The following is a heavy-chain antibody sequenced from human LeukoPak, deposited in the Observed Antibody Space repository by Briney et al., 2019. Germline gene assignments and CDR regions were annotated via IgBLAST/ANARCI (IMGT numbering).Heavy chain of an antibody. Sequence: ASVKVSCKASGYTFTSYGISWVRQAPGQGLEWMGWISAYNGNTNYAQKVQGRVTMTTDTSTSTAYMELRSLTSDDTAVYYCARDHCSSTSCPTNWFDPWGKGTLVTVSS. D-gene: IGHD2-2*01. CDR3: ARDHCSSTSCPTNWFDP. V-gene: IGHV1-18*01. CDR1: GYTFTSYG. CDR2: ISAYNGNT. J-gene: IGHJ5*02.